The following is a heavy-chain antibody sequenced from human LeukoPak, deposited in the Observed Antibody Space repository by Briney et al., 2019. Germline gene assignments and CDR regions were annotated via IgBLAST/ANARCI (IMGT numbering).Heavy chain of an antibody. V-gene: IGHV3-48*01. J-gene: IGHJ4*02. Sequence: GGSLRLSCAAPGFNFTTYSMNWVRQAPGKGLEWISYISSSSDRRYYADSVEGRFIISRDNAKNSLFLQMNRLRPEDAAVYYCAKAPVTTCRGAYCYPFDYWGQGTLVTVSS. CDR3: AKAPVTTCRGAYCYPFDY. CDR2: ISSSSDRR. D-gene: IGHD2-21*01. CDR1: GFNFTTYS.